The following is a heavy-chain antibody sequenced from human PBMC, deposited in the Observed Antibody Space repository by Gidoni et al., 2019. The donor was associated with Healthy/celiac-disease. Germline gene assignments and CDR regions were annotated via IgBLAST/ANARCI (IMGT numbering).Heavy chain of an antibody. CDR3: AHNTVTMNFDY. CDR2: IYWNDDK. CDR1: GFSLSTSGVG. D-gene: IGHD4-4*01. J-gene: IGHJ4*02. V-gene: IGHV2-5*01. Sequence: QITLKESGPPLVNPTQTLTLTCTFSGFSLSTSGVGVGCIRQPPGKPLERLALIYWNDDKRYSPSLKSRLTITKDTTKNQVVLTMTNMDPVDTATYYCAHNTVTMNFDYGGQGTLVTVSS.